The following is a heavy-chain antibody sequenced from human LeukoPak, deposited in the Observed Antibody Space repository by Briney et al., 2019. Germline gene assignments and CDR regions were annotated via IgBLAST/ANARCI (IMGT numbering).Heavy chain of an antibody. J-gene: IGHJ3*02. CDR3: AKDRLGLQDAFDI. CDR1: GDTLNNYS. Sequence: SVKVSCKASGDTLNNYSISWVRQAPGQGLEWMGGIIPIFSTANYAQKFQGRVTITADESTNTAYMELRSLRSDDTAVYYCAKDRLGLQDAFDIWGQGTMVTVSS. D-gene: IGHD3-16*01. V-gene: IGHV1-69*13. CDR2: IIPIFSTA.